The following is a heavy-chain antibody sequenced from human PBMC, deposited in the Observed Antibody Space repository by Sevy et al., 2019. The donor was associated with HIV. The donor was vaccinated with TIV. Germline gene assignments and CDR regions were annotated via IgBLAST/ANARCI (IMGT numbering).Heavy chain of an antibody. CDR2: IRSKTYGGTT. D-gene: IGHD4-17*01. J-gene: IGHJ4*02. CDR1: GFTFGDYA. CDR3: TRDGGIYGDYNQYY. V-gene: IGHV3-49*03. Sequence: GGSLRLSCTASGFTFGDYAMSWFRQAPGKGLEWVGFIRSKTYGGTTEYAASVKGRFTIARDDSKSIAYLQMNSLKTEDTAVYYCTRDGGIYGDYNQYYWGQGTLVTVSS.